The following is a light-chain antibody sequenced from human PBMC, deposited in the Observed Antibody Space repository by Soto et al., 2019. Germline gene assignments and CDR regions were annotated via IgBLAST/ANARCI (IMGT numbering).Light chain of an antibody. J-gene: IGLJ1*01. CDR2: DVS. V-gene: IGLV2-14*03. CDR3: SSYTTNNTRV. Sequence: QSALTQPASVSGSPGQSITISCTGTNSDVGAYKYVSWYQQHTGKAPKVMIYDVSNRPSGVSNRFSGSKSGNTASLTISGLQADDEADYYCSSYTTNNTRVFGTGTKVTVL. CDR1: NSDVGAYKY.